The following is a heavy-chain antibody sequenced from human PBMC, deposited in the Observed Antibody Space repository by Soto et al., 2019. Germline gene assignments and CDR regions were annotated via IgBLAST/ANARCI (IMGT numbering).Heavy chain of an antibody. Sequence: EVQLLESGGDLIQPGGSLRLSCAASGFTFSSHSFTWVRQAPGKGLEYVSGISIGGDKTWHADSVKGRFTVSGDNSKNTVYLQMNSLRVDDTAVYYCAKWDGYGDHWGQGTLVTVSS. CDR2: ISIGGDKT. D-gene: IGHD5-12*01. CDR3: AKWDGYGDH. CDR1: GFTFSSHS. V-gene: IGHV3-23*01. J-gene: IGHJ5*02.